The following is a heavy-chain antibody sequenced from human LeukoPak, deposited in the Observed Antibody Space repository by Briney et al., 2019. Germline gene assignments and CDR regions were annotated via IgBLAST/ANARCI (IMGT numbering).Heavy chain of an antibody. J-gene: IGHJ3*02. D-gene: IGHD2-2*02. CDR2: IIDSGTT. CDR1: GGSFSGYF. V-gene: IGHV4-34*12. Sequence: SETLSLTCGVSGGSFSGYFWTWIRQPPGKGPEWIGEIIDSGTTNYNPSLESRVAMSVDTSKNQVSLRLSSVTAADTAVYYCATLYLVNAFDIWGPGTLVTVSS. CDR3: ATLYLVNAFDI.